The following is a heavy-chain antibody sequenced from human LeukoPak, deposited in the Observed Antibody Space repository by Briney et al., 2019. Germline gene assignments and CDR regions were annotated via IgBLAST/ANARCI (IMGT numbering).Heavy chain of an antibody. Sequence: ASVMVSCKASGYTFTSYDINWVRQATGQGPEWMGWMNPNSGNTGYAQKFRGRVTMTRNTSISTAYMELSSLTSEDTAVYYCARRYKNVVVPGYYMDVWGKGTTVTVSS. D-gene: IGHD2/OR15-2a*01. CDR1: GYTFTSYD. J-gene: IGHJ6*03. V-gene: IGHV1-8*01. CDR3: ARRYKNVVVPGYYMDV. CDR2: MNPNSGNT.